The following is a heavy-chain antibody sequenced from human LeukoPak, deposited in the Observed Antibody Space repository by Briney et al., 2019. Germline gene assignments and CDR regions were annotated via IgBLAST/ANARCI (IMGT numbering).Heavy chain of an antibody. V-gene: IGHV1-2*02. CDR2: INPNSGGT. Sequence: ASVKVSCKASGYTFTGYNMYWVRQAPGQGLEWMGWINPNSGGTNFAQKFQGRVTMIRDTSISTAYMELSRLTSDDTAVYYCARHFSGTVIDYWGQGTLVTVSS. D-gene: IGHD3-10*01. CDR1: GYTFTGYN. J-gene: IGHJ4*02. CDR3: ARHFSGTVIDY.